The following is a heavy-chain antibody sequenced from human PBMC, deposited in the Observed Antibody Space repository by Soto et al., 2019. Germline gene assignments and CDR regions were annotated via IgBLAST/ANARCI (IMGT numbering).Heavy chain of an antibody. Sequence: SGPTLVNTTQTLTLTCTFSGFSLITSGLGVGWIRQPPGKALEWLALIYWDDDKRYSPSLKSRLTITKDTSKNQVVLTMTNMDPVDTATYYCEHRSPTAFEQHLVGGYNWFAPWG. CDR2: IYWDDDK. V-gene: IGHV2-5*02. D-gene: IGHD6-13*01. CDR1: GFSLITSGLG. J-gene: IGHJ5*02. CDR3: EHRSPTAFEQHLVGGYNWFAP.